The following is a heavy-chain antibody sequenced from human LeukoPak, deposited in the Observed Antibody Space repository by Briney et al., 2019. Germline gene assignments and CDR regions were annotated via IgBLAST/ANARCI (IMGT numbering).Heavy chain of an antibody. V-gene: IGHV3-15*05. CDR2: IQSKTDGGTT. D-gene: IGHD3-3*01. Sequence: PGGSLRLSCAASGFTFSNAWMSWVRQAPGKGLEWVGRIQSKTDGGTTDYAAPVKGRFTISRDDSKNTLFLQMNSLQTEDTAIYYCTTEASYYDFWSAYPDPYFEYWGQGTLVTVSS. CDR3: TTEASYYDFWSAYPDPYFEY. CDR1: GFTFSNAW. J-gene: IGHJ4*02.